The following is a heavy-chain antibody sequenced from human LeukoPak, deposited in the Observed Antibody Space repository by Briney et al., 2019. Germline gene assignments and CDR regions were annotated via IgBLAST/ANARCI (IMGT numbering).Heavy chain of an antibody. CDR3: ARGVVVPAAIFPYYFDY. D-gene: IGHD2-2*01. Sequence: GGSLRLSCAASGFTFSSYGMHWVRQAPGKGLEWVAVIWYDGSNKYYADSVKGRFTISRDNSKNTLYLQMNSLRAEDTAVYYCARGVVVPAAIFPYYFDYWGQGTLVTVSS. CDR2: IWYDGSNK. J-gene: IGHJ4*02. CDR1: GFTFSSYG. V-gene: IGHV3-33*01.